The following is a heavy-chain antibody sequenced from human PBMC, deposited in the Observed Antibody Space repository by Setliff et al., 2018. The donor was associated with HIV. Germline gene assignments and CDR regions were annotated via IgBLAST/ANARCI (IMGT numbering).Heavy chain of an antibody. J-gene: IGHJ5*02. Sequence: PSETLSLTCVVSGASIRSGKWWSWVRQSPGKRLQWIGEIDEGGATNYNPSLKSRVTVSVDTSKNQFSLEVKSMTAEDTAVYYCAKGVKFLDPWGQGTLVTVSS. V-gene: IGHV4-4*02. CDR2: IDEGGAT. CDR3: AKGVKFLDP. CDR1: GASIRSGKW. D-gene: IGHD3-16*01.